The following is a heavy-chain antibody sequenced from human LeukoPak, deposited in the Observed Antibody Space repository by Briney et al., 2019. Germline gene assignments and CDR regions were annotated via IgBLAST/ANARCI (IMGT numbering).Heavy chain of an antibody. CDR2: IYYSGST. V-gene: IGHV4-31*03. CDR3: ARHGPRFLEGRGSDY. J-gene: IGHJ4*02. Sequence: SQTLSLTCTVSGGSISSGGYYWSWLRQHPGKGLEWIGYIYYSGSTYYNPSLKSRVTISVDTSKNQFSLKLSSVTAADTAVYYCARHGPRFLEGRGSDYCGQGTLVTVSS. D-gene: IGHD3-3*01. CDR1: GGSISSGGYY.